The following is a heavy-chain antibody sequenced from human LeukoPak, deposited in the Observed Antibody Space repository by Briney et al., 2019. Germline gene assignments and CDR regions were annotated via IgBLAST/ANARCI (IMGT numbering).Heavy chain of an antibody. CDR2: IISSSSYI. D-gene: IGHD6-13*01. CDR3: ARAALGYSSSWYVGYFQH. Sequence: GGSLRLSCAASGFTFRSYSMNWVRPAPGKGLEWVSSIISSSSYIYYADSGKGRFTISRDNAKNSLYLQMNSLRAEDTAVYYCARAALGYSSSWYVGYFQHWGQGTLVTVSS. V-gene: IGHV3-21*01. CDR1: GFTFRSYS. J-gene: IGHJ1*01.